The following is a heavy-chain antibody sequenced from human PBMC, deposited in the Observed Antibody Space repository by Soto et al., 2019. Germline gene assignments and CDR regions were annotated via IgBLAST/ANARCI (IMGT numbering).Heavy chain of an antibody. CDR2: IRSKAQGGTA. CDR1: GFTFGDYS. Sequence: PRLSCTASGFTFGDYSMNWVRQAPGKGLEWVGFIRSKAQGGTAQYAASVKGRFIILRDDSKYIAYLQMSGLKTEDSAVYYYTSVPSSQRLFDYWGQGTLVTVSS. J-gene: IGHJ4*01. CDR3: TSVPSSQRLFDY. V-gene: IGHV3-49*04. D-gene: IGHD2-2*01.